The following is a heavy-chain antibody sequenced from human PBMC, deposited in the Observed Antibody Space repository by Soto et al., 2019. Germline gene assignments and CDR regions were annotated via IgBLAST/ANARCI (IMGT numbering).Heavy chain of an antibody. CDR3: AKLLGDYGSGSYRAPFYYGMDV. CDR2: ISGSGGST. V-gene: IGHV3-23*01. J-gene: IGHJ6*02. CDR1: GFTFSSYA. D-gene: IGHD3-10*01. Sequence: VGSLRLSCAASGFTFSSYAMSWVRQAPGKGLECVSAISGSGGSTYYADSVKGRFTISRDNSKNTLYLQMNSLRAEDTAVYYCAKLLGDYGSGSYRAPFYYGMDVWGQGTTVTVSS.